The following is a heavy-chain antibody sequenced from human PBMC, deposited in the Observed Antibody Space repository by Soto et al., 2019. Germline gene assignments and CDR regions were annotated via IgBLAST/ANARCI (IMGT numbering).Heavy chain of an antibody. D-gene: IGHD3-22*01. V-gene: IGHV3-30*18. CDR2: ISNDGSNK. CDR1: GFTFSSYG. J-gene: IGHJ4*02. CDR3: AEALTMIVVVTNFDY. Sequence: QVQLVESGGGVVQPGRSLRLSCAASGFTFSSYGMHWVRQAPGKGLEWVAVISNDGSNKYHADSVKGRITISRDNSKNTLDLQMNDLSAEDTAVSYWAEALTMIVVVTNFDYWGQGTLVTVSS.